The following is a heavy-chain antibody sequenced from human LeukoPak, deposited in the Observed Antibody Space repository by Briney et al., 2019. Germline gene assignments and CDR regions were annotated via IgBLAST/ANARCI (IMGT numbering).Heavy chain of an antibody. D-gene: IGHD6-13*01. J-gene: IGHJ4*02. CDR3: ARDQSLVAYSSTWFDY. CDR2: ISAYNGNT. V-gene: IGHV1-18*01. Sequence: ASVNVSCKASGYTFTNYGISWGRQAPGQGLEWMGWISAYNGNTDYAQNLQGRVTMTTDTLTSTAYMELRSLRSDDTAVYYCARDQSLVAYSSTWFDYWGQGTPVTVSS. CDR1: GYTFTNYG.